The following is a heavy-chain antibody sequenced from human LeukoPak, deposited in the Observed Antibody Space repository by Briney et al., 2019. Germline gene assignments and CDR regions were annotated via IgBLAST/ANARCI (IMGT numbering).Heavy chain of an antibody. J-gene: IGHJ6*02. CDR3: ALLITMINMDV. D-gene: IGHD3-22*01. Sequence: GGSLRLSCSASGFTFSGYAMHWVRQAPGKGLQYVSAINSNGGSTYYADSVKGRFTISRDNFKNTLYLQMSSLRAEDTAVYYCALLITMINMDVWGQGTTVTVSS. V-gene: IGHV3-64D*09. CDR1: GFTFSGYA. CDR2: INSNGGST.